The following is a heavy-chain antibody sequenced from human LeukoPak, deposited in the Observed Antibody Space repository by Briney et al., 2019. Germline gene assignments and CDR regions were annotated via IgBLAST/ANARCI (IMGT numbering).Heavy chain of an antibody. CDR2: IYYSGST. CDR3: ARYDILDSHHDTFGI. CDR1: GGSISNHY. Sequence: KPSETLSLPCTVSGGSISNHYWSWLRQAPGKGLEWIGYIYYSGSTKYNRSLNSRVDISVVTSKNQLSLMLRSVTAVDTAVYYVARYDILDSHHDTFGIWGQGTLVTVS. J-gene: IGHJ3*02. V-gene: IGHV4-59*11. D-gene: IGHD3-9*01.